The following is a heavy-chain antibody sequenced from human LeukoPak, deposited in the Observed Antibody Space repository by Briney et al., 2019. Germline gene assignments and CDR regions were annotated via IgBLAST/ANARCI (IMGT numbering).Heavy chain of an antibody. J-gene: IGHJ4*02. CDR1: VFTFSSYS. D-gene: IGHD3-22*01. Sequence: GGSLRLSCAASVFTFSSYSMSWVRQAPWKGLEWVSAISGSGGSTYYADSVKGRFTISRDSSKNTLYLQMNSLRAEDTAVYYCAKDGYNDSSGQIHFDYWGQGTLVTVSS. CDR2: ISGSGGST. CDR3: AKDGYNDSSGQIHFDY. V-gene: IGHV3-23*01.